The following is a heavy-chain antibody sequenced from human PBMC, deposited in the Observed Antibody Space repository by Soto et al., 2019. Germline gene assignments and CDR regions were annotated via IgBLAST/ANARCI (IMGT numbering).Heavy chain of an antibody. V-gene: IGHV4-4*02. CDR3: AIRTTVTTRLGY. CDR1: GGSLSSSNW. D-gene: IGHD4-17*01. CDR2: IYYSGST. J-gene: IGHJ4*02. Sequence: QVQLQESGPGLVKPSGTLSLTCAVSGGSLSSSNWWSWVRQPPGKGLEWIGEIYYSGSTNYNPSLQSRVTISVDKSKNQFSLKLSSVTAADTAVYYCAIRTTVTTRLGYWGQGTLVTVSS.